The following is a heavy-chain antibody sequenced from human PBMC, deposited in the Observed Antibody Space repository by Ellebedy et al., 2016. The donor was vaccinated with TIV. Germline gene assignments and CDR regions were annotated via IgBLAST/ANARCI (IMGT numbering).Heavy chain of an antibody. CDR2: IKQDGSEK. D-gene: IGHD3-9*01. CDR1: GFSFSSYW. J-gene: IGHJ5*02. V-gene: IGHV3-7*01. CDR3: AMGGGPHFDWLLA. Sequence: GESLKISCAASGFSFSSYWMSWVRQAPGKGLEWVANIKQDGSEKYYVDSVKGRFTISRDNAKNSLYLQMNSLRAEDTAVYYCAMGGGPHFDWLLAWGQGTLVTVSS.